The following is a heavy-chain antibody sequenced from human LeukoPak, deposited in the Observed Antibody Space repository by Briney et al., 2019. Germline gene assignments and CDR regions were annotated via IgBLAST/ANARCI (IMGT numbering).Heavy chain of an antibody. D-gene: IGHD2/OR15-2a*01. CDR1: GGSIDITNY. CDR2: ISHDGTT. CDR3: TRENRPFCPFAF. Sequence: SETLSVTCDVSGGSIDITNYWSWVRRAPGKGLEWIGEISHDGTTNYRPSLRSRVAMSFDRANNQFSLSLTSVTAADTAVYYCTRENRPFCPFAFWGQGVLVTVSS. J-gene: IGHJ4*02. V-gene: IGHV4-4*02.